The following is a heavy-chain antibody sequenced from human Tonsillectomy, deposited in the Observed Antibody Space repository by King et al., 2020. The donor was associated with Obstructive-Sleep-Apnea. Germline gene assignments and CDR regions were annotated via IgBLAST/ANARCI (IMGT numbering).Heavy chain of an antibody. CDR1: GGSISSSSYY. CDR3: ARSKRNTKVVVVSTTRDYYYGMDV. Sequence: LQLQESGPGLVKPSETLSLTCTVSGGSISSSSYYWGWIRQPPGKGLEWIGSIYYSGSTYYNPSLKSRVTISVDTSKNQFSLKLSSVTAADTAVYYCARSKRNTKVVVVSTTRDYYYGMDVWGQGTTFTVSS. V-gene: IGHV4-39*07. D-gene: IGHD3-22*01. CDR2: IYYSGST. J-gene: IGHJ6*02.